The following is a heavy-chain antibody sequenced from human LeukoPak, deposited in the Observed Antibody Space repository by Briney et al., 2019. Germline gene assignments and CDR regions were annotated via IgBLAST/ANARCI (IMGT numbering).Heavy chain of an antibody. V-gene: IGHV1-69*01. CDR1: GGTFSGYA. J-gene: IGHJ5*02. Sequence: ASVKVSCKASGGTFSGYAISWVRQAPGQGLEWMGGIIPIFGTANYAQKFQGRVTITADESTSTAYMELSSLRSEDTAVYYCARDEICSSTSCSQGFDPWGQGTLVTVSS. CDR2: IIPIFGTA. CDR3: ARDEICSSTSCSQGFDP. D-gene: IGHD2-2*01.